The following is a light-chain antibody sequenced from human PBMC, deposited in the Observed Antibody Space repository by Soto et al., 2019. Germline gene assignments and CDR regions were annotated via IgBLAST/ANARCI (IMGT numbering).Light chain of an antibody. CDR2: GAS. J-gene: IGKJ3*01. CDR3: QKYDRAPFT. Sequence: DIHITQSPSSLSSYLLYILTITCLASQGISNYLAWYQQKPGRLPKLLLFGASTLQSGVPARFSGSGSGTLFTLTINGLLPEDVATYYCQKYDRAPFTFGPGTKVDIK. V-gene: IGKV1-27*01. CDR1: QGISNY.